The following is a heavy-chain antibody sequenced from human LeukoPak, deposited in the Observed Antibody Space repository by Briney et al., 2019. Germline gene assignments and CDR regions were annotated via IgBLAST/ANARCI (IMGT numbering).Heavy chain of an antibody. CDR3: ANDCSSTSCSKNAFDI. V-gene: IGHV1-69*01. D-gene: IGHD2-2*01. CDR2: IIPIFGTA. J-gene: IGHJ3*02. Sequence: SVKVSCKASGGTFSSYAISWVRQAPGQGLGWMGGIIPIFGTANYAQKFQGRVTITADESTSTAYMELSSLRSEDTAVYYCANDCSSTSCSKNAFDIWGQGTMVTVSS. CDR1: GGTFSSYA.